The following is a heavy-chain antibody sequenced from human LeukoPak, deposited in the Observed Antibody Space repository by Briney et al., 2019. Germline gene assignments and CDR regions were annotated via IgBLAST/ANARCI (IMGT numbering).Heavy chain of an antibody. CDR1: GFTVSSNS. CDR3: ARDLYVDIVAPSGMDV. CDR2: IYSGGTT. J-gene: IGHJ6*02. V-gene: IGHV3-66*01. D-gene: IGHD5-12*01. Sequence: AGGSLRVSCAASGFTVSSNSMSWVRQAPGKGLEWVSVIYSGGTTYYADSVKGRFTISKDNSKNTLYLQMNSLRAEDTAVYYCARDLYVDIVAPSGMDVWGQGTTVTVSS.